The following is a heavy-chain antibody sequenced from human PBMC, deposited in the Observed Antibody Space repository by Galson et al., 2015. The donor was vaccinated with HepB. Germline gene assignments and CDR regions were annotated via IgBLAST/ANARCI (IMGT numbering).Heavy chain of an antibody. CDR1: GSTFNNYV. V-gene: IGHV3-23*01. Sequence: SLRLSCAASGSTFNNYVMTWVRQAPGKGLEWVSSISGSGFTTSYSDSVKGRFTISRDNSKNTLYLQMSSLRAEDTAVYYCATNEVVDGNPKIFYYYYGMDVWGQGTTVTVSS. CDR2: ISGSGFTT. CDR3: ATNEVVDGNPKIFYYYYGMDV. J-gene: IGHJ6*02. D-gene: IGHD6-19*01.